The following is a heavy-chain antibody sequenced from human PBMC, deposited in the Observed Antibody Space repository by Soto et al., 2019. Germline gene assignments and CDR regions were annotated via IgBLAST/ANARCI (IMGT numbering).Heavy chain of an antibody. CDR2: IIPIFGTA. D-gene: IGHD6-19*01. Sequence: QVQLVQSGAEVKKPGSSVTVSCKASGGTFSSYTISWVRQAPGQGLEWMGGIIPIFGTANYARKFQGRVTITADESTSPAYMELSSLVSEDRAVYYCARGNPRWLQLWYFDLWGRGTLVTVSS. CDR1: GGTFSSYT. CDR3: ARGNPRWLQLWYFDL. V-gene: IGHV1-69*12. J-gene: IGHJ2*01.